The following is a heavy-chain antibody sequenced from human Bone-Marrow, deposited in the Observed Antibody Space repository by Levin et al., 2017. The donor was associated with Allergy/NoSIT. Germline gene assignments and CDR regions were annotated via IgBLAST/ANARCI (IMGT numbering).Heavy chain of an antibody. V-gene: IGHV4-39*01. D-gene: IGHD3-22*01. CDR3: ARQGRYYDSSGYYYPYYYYYGMDV. CDR1: GGSISSSSYY. J-gene: IGHJ6*02. Sequence: SETLSLTCTVSGGSISSSSYYWGWIRQPPGKGLEWIGSIYYSGSTYYNPSLKSRVTISVDTSKNQFSLKLSSVTAADTAVYYCARQGRYYDSSGYYYPYYYYYGMDVWGQGTTVTVSS. CDR2: IYYSGST.